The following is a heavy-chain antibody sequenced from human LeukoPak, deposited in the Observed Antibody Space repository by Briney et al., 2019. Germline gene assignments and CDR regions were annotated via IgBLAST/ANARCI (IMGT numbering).Heavy chain of an antibody. CDR2: IDNAGDT. CDR3: TRDGTVIRGLPRRARTFYGMDV. Sequence: GGSLRLSCAASGFTFSNYDMHWVRQVTGKGLEWVSGIDNAGDTYYSDSVRGRFTISRENAKNSLYLQVNSLRAEDTAVYYCTRDGTVIRGLPRRARTFYGMDVWGQGTTVTVSS. D-gene: IGHD3-10*01. J-gene: IGHJ6*02. CDR1: GFTFSNYD. V-gene: IGHV3-13*01.